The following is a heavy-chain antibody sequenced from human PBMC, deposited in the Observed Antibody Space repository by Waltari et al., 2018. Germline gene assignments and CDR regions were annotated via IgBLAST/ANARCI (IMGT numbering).Heavy chain of an antibody. J-gene: IGHJ4*01. CDR2: TRFDGINK. V-gene: IGHV3-30*02. D-gene: IGHD5-12*01. CDR1: GFNFNIYG. Sequence: QVFLVESGGGVVQPGDSLRLSCVSSGFNFNIYGMHWVRQAPGKGLEWVAFTRFDGINKHYADSVKGRFTISRDKTKNTLYLQMNSLRGEDSAMYYCAREDIVSETQWRGNQYRGNSGYDLWGQGTLVSVSS. CDR3: AREDIVSETQWRGNQYRGNSGYDL.